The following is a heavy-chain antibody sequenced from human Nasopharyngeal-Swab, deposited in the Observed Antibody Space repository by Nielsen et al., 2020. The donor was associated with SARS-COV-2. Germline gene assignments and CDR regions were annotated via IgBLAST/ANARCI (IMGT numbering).Heavy chain of an antibody. V-gene: IGHV1-18*04. CDR3: ARDLVDPGAFDI. D-gene: IGHD1-26*01. CDR1: GYTFTSYG. J-gene: IGHJ3*02. CDR2: ISAYNGNA. Sequence: ASVKVSCKASGYTFTSYGISWVRQAPGQGLEWMGWISAYNGNANYAQKLQGRVTMTTDTSTSTAYMELSSLRSEDTAVYYCARDLVDPGAFDIWGQGTMVTVSS.